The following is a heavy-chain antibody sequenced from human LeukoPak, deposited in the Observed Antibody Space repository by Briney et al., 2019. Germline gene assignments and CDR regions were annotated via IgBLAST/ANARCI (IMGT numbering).Heavy chain of an antibody. V-gene: IGHV3-21*01. Sequence: GGSLRLSCAASGFTFSSYSMNWVRQAPGKGLEWVSSISSSSSYIYYADSVKGRFTISRDNAKNSLYLQMNSLRAEDTAVYYCARDLAEQWLVFDYWGQGTLVTVSS. CDR1: GFTFSSYS. D-gene: IGHD6-19*01. CDR2: ISSSSSYI. J-gene: IGHJ4*02. CDR3: ARDLAEQWLVFDY.